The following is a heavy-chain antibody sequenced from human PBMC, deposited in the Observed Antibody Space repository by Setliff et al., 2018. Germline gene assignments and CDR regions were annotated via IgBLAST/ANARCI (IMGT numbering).Heavy chain of an antibody. J-gene: IGHJ6*02. CDR1: GASISSGSYY. CDR2: IYTSGTT. CDR3: VRDQWVRSPPLYFSYSMDV. Sequence: PSETLSLTCTVSGASISSGSYYWSWIRQPAGKGLEWLGRIYTSGTTNYNPSLKSRVTVSLDTSKNQFSLKLTSMTAADTAVYYCVRDQWVRSPPLYFSYSMDVWGQGTTVTVSS. D-gene: IGHD5-12*01. V-gene: IGHV4-61*02.